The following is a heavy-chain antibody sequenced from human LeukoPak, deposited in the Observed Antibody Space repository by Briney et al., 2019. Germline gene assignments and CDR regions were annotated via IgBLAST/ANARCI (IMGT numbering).Heavy chain of an antibody. J-gene: IGHJ4*02. Sequence: SETLSLTCAVYGGSFSGYYWSWIRQPPGKGLEWIGSIYHSGITYYTPSLKSRVTISVDTSKNQFSLKLSSVTAADTAVYYCAREETIVAPFDYWGQGTLVTVSS. CDR2: IYHSGIT. CDR1: GGSFSGYY. V-gene: IGHV4-34*01. CDR3: AREETIVAPFDY. D-gene: IGHD5-12*01.